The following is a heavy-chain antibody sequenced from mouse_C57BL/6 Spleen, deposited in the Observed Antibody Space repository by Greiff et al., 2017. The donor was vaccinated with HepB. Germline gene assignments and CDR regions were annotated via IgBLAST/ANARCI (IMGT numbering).Heavy chain of an antibody. CDR3: ASTVVATYYYAMDY. CDR1: GYTFTDYY. D-gene: IGHD1-1*01. J-gene: IGHJ4*01. CDR2: INPYNGGT. Sequence: EVQLQQSGPVLVKPGASVKMSCKASGYTFTDYYMNWVKQSHGKSLEWIGVINPYNGGTSYNQKFKGKATLAVDKSSSTAYMELNRLTSEDSAFYYCASTVVATYYYAMDYWGQGTSVTVSS. V-gene: IGHV1-19*01.